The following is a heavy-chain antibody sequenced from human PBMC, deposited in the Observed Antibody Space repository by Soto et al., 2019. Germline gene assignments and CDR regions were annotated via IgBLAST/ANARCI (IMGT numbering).Heavy chain of an antibody. CDR2: INAGNGNT. V-gene: IGHV1-3*01. J-gene: IGHJ6*02. D-gene: IGHD3-10*01. CDR1: GYTFTNYA. Sequence: GASVKVSCKASGYTFTNYAMHWVRQAPGQRLEWMGWINAGNGNTKYPQKFQGRVTITRDTSASTAYMELSSLRSEDTAVYYCARAPITMVRGVIIPYYYGMDVWGQGTTVTVSS. CDR3: ARAPITMVRGVIIPYYYGMDV.